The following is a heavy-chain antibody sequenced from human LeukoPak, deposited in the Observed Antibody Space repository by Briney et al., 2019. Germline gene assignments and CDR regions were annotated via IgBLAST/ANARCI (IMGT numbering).Heavy chain of an antibody. Sequence: GGSLRLSCAASGFTVSSNYMSWVRQAPGKGLEWVSVIYSGDTTYHADSVEGRFTISRDNSKNTLYLQMNSLRAEDTAVYYCARERGSWAFDIWGQGTMVTVSS. V-gene: IGHV3-66*02. CDR1: GFTVSSNY. CDR3: ARERGSWAFDI. CDR2: IYSGDTT. J-gene: IGHJ3*02. D-gene: IGHD1-26*01.